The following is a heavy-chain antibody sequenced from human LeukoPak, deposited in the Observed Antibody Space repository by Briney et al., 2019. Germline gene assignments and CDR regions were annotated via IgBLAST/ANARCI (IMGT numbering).Heavy chain of an antibody. J-gene: IGHJ4*02. Sequence: GASVQVSFKCSGWTPIELSMHWVGQAPAIEREWMGGFDPEDGETFYARKFQGRVTMTEDTSTETADVEVSSLRSEDTAMYYCATELGGYGSGRPTYSLDYWGQGTLVTVPS. CDR1: GWTPIELS. V-gene: IGHV1-24*01. CDR2: FDPEDGET. CDR3: ATELGGYGSGRPTYSLDY. D-gene: IGHD3-10*01.